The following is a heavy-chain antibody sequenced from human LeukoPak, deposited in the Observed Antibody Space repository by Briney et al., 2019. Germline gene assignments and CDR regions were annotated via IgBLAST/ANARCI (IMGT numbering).Heavy chain of an antibody. D-gene: IGHD6-13*01. CDR3: ARDPRIAAAGLGGDRFDY. CDR2: ISGSGGST. V-gene: IGHV3-23*01. Sequence: GGSLRLSCAASGFTFSSYAMSWVRQAPGKGLEWVSAISGSGGSTYYADSVKGRFTTSRDNAKNSLYLQMNSLRAEDTAVYYCARDPRIAAAGLGGDRFDYWGQGTLVTVSS. J-gene: IGHJ4*02. CDR1: GFTFSSYA.